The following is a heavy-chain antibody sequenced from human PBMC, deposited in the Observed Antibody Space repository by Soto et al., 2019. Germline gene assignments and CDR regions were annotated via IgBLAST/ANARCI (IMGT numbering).Heavy chain of an antibody. D-gene: IGHD3-10*01. CDR3: AKDLGTYYYGSGIEA. CDR1: GFTFSSYG. J-gene: IGHJ4*02. V-gene: IGHV3-30*18. CDR2: ISYDGSNK. Sequence: QVQLVESGGGVVQPGRSLRLSCAASGFTFSSYGMHWVRQAPGKGLEWVAVISYDGSNKYYADSVKGRFTISRDNSKNTLYLQMNSLRAEDTAVYYCAKDLGTYYYGSGIEAWGQGTLVTVSS.